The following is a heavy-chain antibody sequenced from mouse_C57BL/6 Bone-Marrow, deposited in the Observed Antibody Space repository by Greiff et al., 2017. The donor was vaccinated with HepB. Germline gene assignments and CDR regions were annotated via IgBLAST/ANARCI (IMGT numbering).Heavy chain of an antibody. CDR2: ISDGGSYT. CDR3: ARDYYGSSYGDY. Sequence: EVMLVESGGGLVKPGGSLKLSCAASGFTFSSYAMSWVRQTPEKRLEWVATISDGGSYTYYPDNVKGRFTISRDNAKNNLYLQMSHLKSEDTAMYYCARDYYGSSYGDYWGQGNTLTVSS. D-gene: IGHD1-1*01. V-gene: IGHV5-4*01. J-gene: IGHJ2*01. CDR1: GFTFSSYA.